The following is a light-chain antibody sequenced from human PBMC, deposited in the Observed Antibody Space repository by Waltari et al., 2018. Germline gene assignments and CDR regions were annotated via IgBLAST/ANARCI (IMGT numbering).Light chain of an antibody. Sequence: QSALTQPASVSGSPGRSLPISCTGTSSYIGAYTYVSWYQQHPGKAPKLMIYDVSNRPSGVSNRFSGSKSGNTASLTISGLQADDEADYYCSSYTSTSTPVVFGGGTKLTVL. CDR2: DVS. J-gene: IGLJ2*01. CDR1: SSYIGAYTY. CDR3: SSYTSTSTPVV. V-gene: IGLV2-14*03.